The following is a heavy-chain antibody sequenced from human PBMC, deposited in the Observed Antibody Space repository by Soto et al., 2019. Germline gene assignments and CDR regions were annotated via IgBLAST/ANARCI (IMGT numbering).Heavy chain of an antibody. CDR3: ARGIQLWSYFDY. CDR2: ISAYNGNT. D-gene: IGHD5-18*01. Sequence: ASVKVSCKASGYTFISFGISWVRQAPGQGLEWTGWISAYNGNTNYAQKLQGRVTMTTDTSTSTAYMELRSLRSDDTAVYYCARGIQLWSYFDYWGQGTLVTVSS. J-gene: IGHJ4*02. V-gene: IGHV1-18*01. CDR1: GYTFISFG.